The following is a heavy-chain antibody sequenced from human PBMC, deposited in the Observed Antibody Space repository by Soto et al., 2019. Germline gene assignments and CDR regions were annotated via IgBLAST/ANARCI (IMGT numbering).Heavy chain of an antibody. CDR3: ARSIPRFDWLLPTFDY. D-gene: IGHD3-9*01. CDR1: GGSVSSGSYY. V-gene: IGHV4-61*01. J-gene: IGHJ4*02. Sequence: PSETLSLTCTVSGGSVSSGSYYWSWIRQPPGKGLEWIGYIYYSGSTNYNPSLKSRVTISVDTSKNQFSLKLSSVTAADTAVYYCARSIPRFDWLLPTFDYWGQGTLVTVSS. CDR2: IYYSGST.